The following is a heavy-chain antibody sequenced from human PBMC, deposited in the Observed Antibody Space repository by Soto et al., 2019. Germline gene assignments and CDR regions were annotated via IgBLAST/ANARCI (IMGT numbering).Heavy chain of an antibody. J-gene: IGHJ4*02. CDR2: IYHSGST. V-gene: IGHV4-30-2*01. D-gene: IGHD3-10*01. Sequence: PSETLSLTCTVSGGSISSGDYYWSWIRQPPGKGLVWIGYIYHSGSTYYNPSLKSRVTISVDRSKNQFSLKLSSVTAADTAVYYCARVRREFDTSGPVDYWGQGTLVTVSS. CDR3: ARVRREFDTSGPVDY. CDR1: GGSISSGDYY.